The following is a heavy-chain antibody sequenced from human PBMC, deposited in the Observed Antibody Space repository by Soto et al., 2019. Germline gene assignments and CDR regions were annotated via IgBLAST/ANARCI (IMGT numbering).Heavy chain of an antibody. J-gene: IGHJ4*02. CDR3: ARDLGASNAARVGATAAYV. CDR1: GYTFTSYG. CDR2: ISAYNGNT. D-gene: IGHD1-26*01. Sequence: QVQLVQSGAEVKKPGASVKVSCKASGYTFTSYGISWVRQAPGQGLEWMGWISAYNGNTNYAQKLQGRVTMTTDPSTSTAYMELRSLRSDDTAVYYCARDLGASNAARVGATAAYVWGQGTLVTVSS. V-gene: IGHV1-18*01.